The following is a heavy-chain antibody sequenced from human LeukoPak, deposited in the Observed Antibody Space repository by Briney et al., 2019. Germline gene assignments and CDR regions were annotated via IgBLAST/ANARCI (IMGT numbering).Heavy chain of an antibody. CDR2: ISAYNGNT. V-gene: IGHV1-18*01. D-gene: IGHD3-3*01. CDR1: GYTFTSYG. CDR3: ARGWYDFWSGYYPY. Sequence: GASVKVSCKAFGYTFTSYGISWVRQAPGQGLEWMGWISAYNGNTNYAQKLQRRVTMTTDTSTSTAYMELRSLRADATAVYYCARGWYDFWSGYYPYWGQGTLVTVSS. J-gene: IGHJ4*02.